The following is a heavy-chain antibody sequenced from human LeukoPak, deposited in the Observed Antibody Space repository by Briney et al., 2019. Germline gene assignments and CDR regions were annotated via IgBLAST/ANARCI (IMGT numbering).Heavy chain of an antibody. CDR1: GFTFSSYA. V-gene: IGHV3-23*01. Sequence: GGSLRLSCAASGFTFSSYAMIWVRQVPGKGLEWVSAISGSGGTTYYTDSVKGRFTISRDSSKNTLYLQMNSLRAEDTAVYYCANGRGGYNFDYWGQGTLVTVSS. CDR3: ANGRGGYNFDY. J-gene: IGHJ4*02. CDR2: ISGSGGTT. D-gene: IGHD5-24*01.